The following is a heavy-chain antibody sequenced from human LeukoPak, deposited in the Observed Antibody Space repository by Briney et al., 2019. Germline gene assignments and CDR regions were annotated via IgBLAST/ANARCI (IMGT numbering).Heavy chain of an antibody. CDR3: ARGRGNSGDDWPYFDF. D-gene: IGHD5-12*01. CDR2: TNAGNGNT. Sequence: ASVKVSCKASGYDFTNYAIHWVRQAPGQRLEWMGWTNAGNGNTKYSQKFQGRVTLTRDTSANTAYMELSSLRSEDTAVYYCARGRGNSGDDWPYFDFWGQGTLVTVSS. CDR1: GYDFTNYA. V-gene: IGHV1-3*01. J-gene: IGHJ4*02.